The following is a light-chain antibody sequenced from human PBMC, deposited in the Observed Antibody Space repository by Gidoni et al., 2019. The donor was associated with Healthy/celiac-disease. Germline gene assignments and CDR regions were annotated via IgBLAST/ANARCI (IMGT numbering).Light chain of an antibody. V-gene: IGKV4-1*01. J-gene: IGKJ5*01. CDR1: QSILYSSNNKNY. CDR2: WAS. Sequence: IVMTQSPDSLAGSLGERATINCKSSQSILYSSNNKNYLAWYQQKPGQPPKLLIYWASTRESGVPDRFSGSGSGTDFTLTISSLQAEDVAVYYCQQYYGTPITFGQGTRLEIK. CDR3: QQYYGTPIT.